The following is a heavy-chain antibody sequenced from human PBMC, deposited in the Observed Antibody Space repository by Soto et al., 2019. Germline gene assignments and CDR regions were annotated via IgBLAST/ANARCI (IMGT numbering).Heavy chain of an antibody. V-gene: IGHV3-23*01. D-gene: IGHD6-6*01. CDR2: ISGSGGNT. CDR3: AKSITARPFDY. J-gene: IGHJ4*02. Sequence: PGGSLILSCTASGFTFSSYAMSWVRQAPGKGLEWVSAISGSGGNTYYADSVKGRFTISRDNSKNTLYLQMNSLRAEDTAVYYCAKSITARPFDYWGQGALVPGSS. CDR1: GFTFSSYA.